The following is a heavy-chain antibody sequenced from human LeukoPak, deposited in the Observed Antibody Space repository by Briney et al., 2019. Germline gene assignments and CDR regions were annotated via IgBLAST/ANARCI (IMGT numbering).Heavy chain of an antibody. Sequence: SETLSLTCTVSGGSISSGDYYWSWIRQPPGKGLEWIGYICYSGSTYYNPSLKSRVTISVDTSKNQFSLKLNSVTAADTAVYYCARIPTGSRAFDIWSQGTMVTVSS. CDR3: ARIPTGSRAFDI. J-gene: IGHJ3*02. CDR1: GGSISSGDYY. CDR2: ICYSGST. V-gene: IGHV4-30-4*08. D-gene: IGHD1-1*01.